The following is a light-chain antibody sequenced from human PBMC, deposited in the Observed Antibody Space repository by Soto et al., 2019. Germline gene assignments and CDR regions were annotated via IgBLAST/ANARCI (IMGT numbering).Light chain of an antibody. CDR3: QQYAGSPRP. J-gene: IGKJ1*01. CDR1: QSVRSNS. V-gene: IGKV3-20*01. Sequence: EIVLTQSPGTLSLSPGERATLSCSASQSVRSNSLAWFQQKPGQAPRLLIYGASSRATGIPDRFTGSGSGADFTLTSPRLEPEDFAVYVCQQYAGSPRPFGQGTEVGIK. CDR2: GAS.